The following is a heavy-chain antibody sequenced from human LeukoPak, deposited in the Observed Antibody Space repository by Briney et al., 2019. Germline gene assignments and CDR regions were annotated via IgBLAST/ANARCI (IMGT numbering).Heavy chain of an antibody. CDR3: AKHSSGWKRDAFDI. D-gene: IGHD6-19*01. V-gene: IGHV3-23*01. CDR2: ISGGGRST. Sequence: PGGSLRLSCAASGFSFNTCAMSWVRQAPGKGLEWVSTISGGGRSTDYADSVKGQFTISRDNSKNTLYLQMNSLRAEDTAVYYCAKHSSGWKRDAFDIWGQGTVVTVSS. J-gene: IGHJ3*02. CDR1: GFSFNTCA.